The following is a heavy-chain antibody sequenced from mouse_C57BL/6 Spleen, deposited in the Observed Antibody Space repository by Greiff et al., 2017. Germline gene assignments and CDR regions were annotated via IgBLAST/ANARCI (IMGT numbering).Heavy chain of an antibody. J-gene: IGHJ4*01. CDR3: SRCGDCYYYAMDY. CDR1: GYAFTNYL. V-gene: IGHV1-54*01. CDR2: INPGSGGT. D-gene: IGHD2-3*01. Sequence: VQLQESGAELVRPGTSVKVSCKASGYAFTNYLIEWVKQRPGQGLEWIGVINPGSGGTNYNEKFKGKATLTADKSSSTAYMQLSSLTSEDSAVYFCSRCGDCYYYAMDYWGQGTSVTVSS.